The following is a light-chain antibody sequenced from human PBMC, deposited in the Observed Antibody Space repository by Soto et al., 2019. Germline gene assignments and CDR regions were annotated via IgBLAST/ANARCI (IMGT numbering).Light chain of an antibody. CDR2: AAS. CDR1: QDISNY. V-gene: IGKV1-27*01. Sequence: DIQVTQSPSSLSASIGDRVTITCRASQDISNYLAWYQQKPGKVPKLLIYAASTLQSGVPSRFSGSGSETDFTLTISSLQPEDVATYYCQKYDSAPWTFGQGTKVDIK. J-gene: IGKJ1*01. CDR3: QKYDSAPWT.